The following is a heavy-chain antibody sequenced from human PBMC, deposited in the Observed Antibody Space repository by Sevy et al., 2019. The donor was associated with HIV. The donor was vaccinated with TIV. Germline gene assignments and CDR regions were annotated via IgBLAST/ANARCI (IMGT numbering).Heavy chain of an antibody. CDR2: INPKSGGT. Sequence: ASVKVSCKASGYTFTGHYMHWVRQAPGQGLEWMGRINPKSGGTNYAQKFQGRVTMTRDTSIITAYMELSSLRSDDTAVYYCARADNIGWSTLDGFDLWGQGTMVTVSS. V-gene: IGHV1-2*06. CDR1: GYTFTGHY. CDR3: ARADNIGWSTLDGFDL. D-gene: IGHD6-19*01. J-gene: IGHJ3*01.